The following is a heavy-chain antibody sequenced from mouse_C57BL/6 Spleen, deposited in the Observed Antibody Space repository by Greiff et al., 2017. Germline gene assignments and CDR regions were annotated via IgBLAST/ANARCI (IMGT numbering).Heavy chain of an antibody. J-gene: IGHJ1*03. D-gene: IGHD1-1*01. CDR3: ARHRGSSFNWYFDV. CDR2: IWSDGST. V-gene: IGHV2-6-1*01. CDR1: GFSLTSYG. Sequence: VQRVESGPGLVAPSQSLSITCTVSGFSLTSYGVHWVRQPPGKGLEWLVVIWSDGSTTYNSALKSRLSISKDNAKSQVFLKMNSLQTDDTAMYDCARHRGSSFNWYFDVWGTGTTVTVSS.